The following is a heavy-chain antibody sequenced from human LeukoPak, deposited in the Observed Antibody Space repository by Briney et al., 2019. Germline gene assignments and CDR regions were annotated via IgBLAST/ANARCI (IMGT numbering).Heavy chain of an antibody. CDR3: ARDIGDCSSLSCYNHYYYMDV. CDR2: ISGSGGST. CDR1: GFTFSSYA. J-gene: IGHJ6*03. Sequence: GGSLRLSCAASGFTFSSYAMSWVRQAPGKGLEWVSAISGSGGSTYYADSVKGRFTISRDNSKNTLYLQMNSLRDEDTAVYYCARDIGDCSSLSCYNHYYYMDVWGKGTTVTVSS. D-gene: IGHD2-2*02. V-gene: IGHV3-23*01.